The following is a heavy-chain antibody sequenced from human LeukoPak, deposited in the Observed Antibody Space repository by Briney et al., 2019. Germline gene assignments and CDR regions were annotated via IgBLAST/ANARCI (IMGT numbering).Heavy chain of an antibody. Sequence: SETLSLTCTASGGSISSYHWSWIRQPPGKGLEWIGYIYYSGSTNYNPSLKSRVTISVGTSKNQFSLKLSSVTAAETAVYYCARTFYCGSGSYHFDYWGQGILVTVSS. D-gene: IGHD3-10*01. CDR1: GGSISSYH. V-gene: IGHV4-59*08. J-gene: IGHJ4*02. CDR3: ARTFYCGSGSYHFDY. CDR2: IYYSGST.